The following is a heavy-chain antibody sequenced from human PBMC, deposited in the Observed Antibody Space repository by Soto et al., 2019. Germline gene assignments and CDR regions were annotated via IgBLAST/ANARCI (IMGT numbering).Heavy chain of an antibody. Sequence: QAQLQQWGAGLLKPSETLSLTCAVYGGSFSGYYWSWIRQPPGKGLEWIGEINHSGSTNYSPSLKSRVTISLDTSKNQFSLRLSSVTAADTAVYYCARGPRIFGVGLGYNYMDVWGKGTTVTVTS. CDR1: GGSFSGYY. CDR2: INHSGST. D-gene: IGHD3-3*01. V-gene: IGHV4-34*01. J-gene: IGHJ6*03. CDR3: ARGPRIFGVGLGYNYMDV.